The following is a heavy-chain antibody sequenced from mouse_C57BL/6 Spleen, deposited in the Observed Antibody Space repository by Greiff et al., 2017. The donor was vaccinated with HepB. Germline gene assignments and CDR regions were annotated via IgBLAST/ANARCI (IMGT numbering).Heavy chain of an antibody. CDR3: ARQLRDGDYFDY. J-gene: IGHJ2*01. V-gene: IGHV1-55*01. CDR1: GYTFTSYW. CDR2: IYPGSGST. D-gene: IGHD3-2*02. Sequence: QVQLQQPGAELVKPGASVKMSCKASGYTFTSYWITWVKQRPGQGLEWIGDIYPGSGSTNYNEKFKSKATLTVDTSSSTAYMQLSSLTSEDSAVYYCARQLRDGDYFDYWGQGTTLTVSS.